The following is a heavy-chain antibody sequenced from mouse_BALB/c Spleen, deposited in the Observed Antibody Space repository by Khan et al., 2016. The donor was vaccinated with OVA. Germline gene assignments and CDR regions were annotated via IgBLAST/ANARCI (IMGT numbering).Heavy chain of an antibody. J-gene: IGHJ4*01. CDR1: GFSLTSYG. CDR3: SKKITTVDYYAMDY. Sequence: VQLQESGPGLVQPSQSLSITCTVSGFSLTSYGVHWVRQSPGKGLEWLGVIWRGGSTDYNAAFMSRLSITKANSKSQVFFKMNSLQADDTAIYYCSKKITTVDYYAMDYWGQGTSVTVSS. CDR2: IWRGGST. V-gene: IGHV2-5*01. D-gene: IGHD1-1*01.